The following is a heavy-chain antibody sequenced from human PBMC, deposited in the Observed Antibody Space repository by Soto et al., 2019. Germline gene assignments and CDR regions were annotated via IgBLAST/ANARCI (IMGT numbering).Heavy chain of an antibody. J-gene: IGHJ4*02. V-gene: IGHV4-59*01. CDR1: GDSISSSY. CDR3: ATGSNSLGHFDF. D-gene: IGHD6-13*01. Sequence: SETLSLTCTVSGDSISSSYWTWIRQPPGKGLEWIGYIYYSGSTTYNPSLKSQVTISVDTSKNQFSLKLRSVTAADTAVYYCATGSNSLGHFDFWGLGTVVTVSS. CDR2: IYYSGST.